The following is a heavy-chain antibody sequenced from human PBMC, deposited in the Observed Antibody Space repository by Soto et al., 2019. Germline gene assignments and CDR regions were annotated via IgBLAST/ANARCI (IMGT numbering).Heavy chain of an antibody. D-gene: IGHD2-15*01. V-gene: IGHV1-18*01. CDR2: ISAYNGNP. CDR3: ARDYCSGGSCYYYFDY. J-gene: IGHJ4*02. CDR1: GYTFTSYG. Sequence: ASVKVSCKASGYTFTSYGISWVRQAPGQGLEGMGWISAYNGNPNYAQKLQGRVTMTTDTSTSTAYMELRSLRSDDTAVYYCARDYCSGGSCYYYFDYWGQGTLVTVSS.